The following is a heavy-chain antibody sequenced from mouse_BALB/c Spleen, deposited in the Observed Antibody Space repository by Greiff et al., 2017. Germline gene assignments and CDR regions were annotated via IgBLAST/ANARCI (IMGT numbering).Heavy chain of an antibody. V-gene: IGHV1S56*01. Sequence: VQLQQSGPELVKPGASVRISCKASGYTFTSYYIHWVKQRPGQGLEWIGWIYPGNVNTKYNEKFKGKATLTADKSSSTAYMQLSSLTSEDSAVYFCVYGNYEAWFAYWGQGTLVTVSA. J-gene: IGHJ3*01. CDR3: VYGNYEAWFAY. D-gene: IGHD2-10*02. CDR1: GYTFTSYY. CDR2: IYPGNVNT.